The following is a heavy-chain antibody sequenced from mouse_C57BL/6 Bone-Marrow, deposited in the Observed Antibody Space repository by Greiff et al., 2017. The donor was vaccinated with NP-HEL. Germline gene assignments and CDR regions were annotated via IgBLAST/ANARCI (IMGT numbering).Heavy chain of an antibody. CDR3: ASRDGNYDLFAY. V-gene: IGHV1-82*01. CDR2: IYPGDGDT. CDR1: GYAFSSSW. D-gene: IGHD2-1*01. Sequence: VQLQQSGPELVKPGASVKISCKASGYAFSSSWMNWVKQRPGKGLEWIGRIYPGDGDTNYNGKFKGKATLTADKSSSTAYMQLSSLTSEDSAVYFCASRDGNYDLFAYWGQGTLGTVSA. J-gene: IGHJ3*01.